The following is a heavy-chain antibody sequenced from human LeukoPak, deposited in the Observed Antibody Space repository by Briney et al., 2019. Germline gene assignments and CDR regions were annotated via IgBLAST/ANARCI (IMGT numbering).Heavy chain of an antibody. Sequence: SSETLSLTCAVYGGSFSGYYWSWIRQPPGKGLEWIGEINHSGSTNYNPSLKSRVTISVDTSKNQFSLKLSSVTAADTAVYYCARRMAVIRFPYSFDYWGQGTLVTVSS. CDR3: ARRMAVIRFPYSFDY. CDR1: GGSFSGYY. CDR2: INHSGST. D-gene: IGHD3-3*01. V-gene: IGHV4-34*01. J-gene: IGHJ4*02.